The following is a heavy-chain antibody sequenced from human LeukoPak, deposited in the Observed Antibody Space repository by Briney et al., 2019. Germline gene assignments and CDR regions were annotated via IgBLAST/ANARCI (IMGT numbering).Heavy chain of an antibody. V-gene: IGHV4-59*01. CDR2: INYSGAT. Sequence: SETLSLTCTVSGVSIRGNYWSWVRRPPGKGLEWIANINYSGATYYNPSLRSRVTISIDTSKSQFSLKLTSVTVADTAVYYCARGGHIAIPPYGFDYWGQGALVTVSS. CDR3: ARGGHIAIPPYGFDY. J-gene: IGHJ4*02. D-gene: IGHD4-17*01. CDR1: GVSIRGNY.